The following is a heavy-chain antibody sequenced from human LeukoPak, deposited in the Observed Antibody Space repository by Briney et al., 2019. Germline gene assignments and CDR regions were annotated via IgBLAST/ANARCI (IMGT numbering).Heavy chain of an antibody. J-gene: IGHJ3*02. CDR1: GGSISSSSYY. D-gene: IGHD2-15*01. V-gene: IGHV4-39*07. Sequence: SETLSLTCTVSGGSISSSSYYWGWIRQPPGKGLEWIGSIYYSGSTYYNPSLKSRVTISVDTSKNQFSLKLSSVTAADTAVYYCARRRDIVVVVAGSAFDIWGQGTMVTVSS. CDR3: ARRRDIVVVVAGSAFDI. CDR2: IYYSGST.